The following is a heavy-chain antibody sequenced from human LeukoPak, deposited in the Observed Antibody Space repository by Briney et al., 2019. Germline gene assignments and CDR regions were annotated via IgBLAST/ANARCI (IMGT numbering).Heavy chain of an antibody. CDR3: AKDLGTDDY. J-gene: IGHJ4*02. CDR1: RFTFSSYG. D-gene: IGHD6-13*01. CDR2: ISYDGSNK. Sequence: PGGSLRLSCAASRFTFSSYGMHWVRQAPGKGLEWVAVISYDGSNKYYADSVKGRFTISRDNSKNTLYLQMNSLRAEDTAVYYCAKDLGTDDYWGQGTLVTVSS. V-gene: IGHV3-30*18.